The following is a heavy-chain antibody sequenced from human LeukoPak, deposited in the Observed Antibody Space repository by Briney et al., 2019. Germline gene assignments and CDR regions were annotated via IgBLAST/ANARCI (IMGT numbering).Heavy chain of an antibody. CDR1: GFTFNSHW. V-gene: IGHV3-7*01. J-gene: IGHJ3*01. D-gene: IGHD2-2*02. Sequence: GGSLRLSCAASGFTFNSHWMNWVRQAPGKGLEWVANIKRDGSEKYYVDSVKGRFTISRDNAKNSLYLQMNSLRAEDTAVYYCARDPCSSTSCYTGAFDFWGQGTMVTVSS. CDR2: IKRDGSEK. CDR3: ARDPCSSTSCYTGAFDF.